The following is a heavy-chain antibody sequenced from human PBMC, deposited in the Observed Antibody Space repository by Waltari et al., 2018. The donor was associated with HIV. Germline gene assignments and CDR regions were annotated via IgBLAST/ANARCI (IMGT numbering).Heavy chain of an antibody. J-gene: IGHJ5*02. CDR2: IYTSGST. V-gene: IGHV4-61*02. CDR1: GGSLSTGSYY. D-gene: IGHD4-17*01. Sequence: QVQLQESGPGLVKPSQTLSLTCTATGGSLSTGSYYWSWIRQPARKGLEWIGRIYTSGSTNYNPSLKSRVTISVDTSKNQFSLKLSSVTAADTAVYYCARDRPYDYGDEGNWFDPWGQGTLVTVSS. CDR3: ARDRPYDYGDEGNWFDP.